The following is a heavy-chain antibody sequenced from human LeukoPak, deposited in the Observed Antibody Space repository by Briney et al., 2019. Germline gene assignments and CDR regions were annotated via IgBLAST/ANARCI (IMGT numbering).Heavy chain of an antibody. CDR1: GGSFSGYY. V-gene: IGHV4-4*07. J-gene: IGHJ4*02. Sequence: SETLSLTCAVYGGSFSGYYWSWIRQPAGKGLEWIGRIYTSGSTNYNPSLKSRVTMSVDTSKNQFSLKLSSVTAADTAVYYCAREGLELLSFDYWGQGTLVTVSS. D-gene: IGHD1-7*01. CDR2: IYTSGST. CDR3: AREGLELLSFDY.